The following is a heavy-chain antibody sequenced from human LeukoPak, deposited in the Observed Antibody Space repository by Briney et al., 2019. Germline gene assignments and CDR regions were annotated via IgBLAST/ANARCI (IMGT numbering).Heavy chain of an antibody. Sequence: GSLRLSCAASGFTFSSYGMHWVRQAPGKGLEWVAVIWYDGSNRYYADSVKGRFTISRDNSKNTLYLQMNSLRAEDTAVYYCARAFESGPPFGESFYGMDVWGQGTTVTVSS. V-gene: IGHV3-33*01. D-gene: IGHD3-10*01. J-gene: IGHJ6*02. CDR2: IWYDGSNR. CDR1: GFTFSSYG. CDR3: ARAFESGPPFGESFYGMDV.